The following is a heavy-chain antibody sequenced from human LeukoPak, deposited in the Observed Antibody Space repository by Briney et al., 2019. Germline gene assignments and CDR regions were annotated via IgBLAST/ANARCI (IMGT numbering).Heavy chain of an antibody. CDR1: GGSISSYY. CDR3: ARDAYYYDTSGYHQNDY. J-gene: IGHJ4*02. Sequence: SETLSLTCTVSGGSISSYYGSWIRQPAGKGLEWIGRIYSTVSTYYNPSLKSRVTMSVDTSKNQFSLQLSSVPAADTAVYYCARDAYYYDTSGYHQNDYWGQGTLVTVSS. CDR2: IYSTVST. D-gene: IGHD3-22*01. V-gene: IGHV4-4*07.